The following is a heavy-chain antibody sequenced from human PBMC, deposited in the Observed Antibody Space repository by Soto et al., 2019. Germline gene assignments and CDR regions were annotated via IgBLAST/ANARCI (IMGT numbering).Heavy chain of an antibody. J-gene: IGHJ4*02. Sequence: QVQLVESGGGVVQPGRSLRLSCAASGFTFSSYGMHWVRQAPGKGLEWVAVISYDGSNKYYADSVKGRFTISRDNSKNTLYLQMNSLRAEDTAVYYCAKDHTYYYDSSGYYLLDYWGQGTLVTVSS. CDR1: GFTFSSYG. D-gene: IGHD3-22*01. V-gene: IGHV3-30*18. CDR3: AKDHTYYYDSSGYYLLDY. CDR2: ISYDGSNK.